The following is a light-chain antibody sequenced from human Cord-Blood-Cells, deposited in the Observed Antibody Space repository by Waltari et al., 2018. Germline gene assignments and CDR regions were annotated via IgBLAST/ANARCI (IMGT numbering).Light chain of an antibody. J-gene: IGKJ3*01. Sequence: DIQIPQSPSSLSACVGDRVTNTCQASQDISNYLNWYQQKPGKAPKLLIYDASNLETGVPERFSGSGSGTDFTFTISSLQPEDIATYYCQQYDNLPFTFGHGTKVDIK. CDR2: DAS. CDR1: QDISNY. CDR3: QQYDNLPFT. V-gene: IGKV1-33*01.